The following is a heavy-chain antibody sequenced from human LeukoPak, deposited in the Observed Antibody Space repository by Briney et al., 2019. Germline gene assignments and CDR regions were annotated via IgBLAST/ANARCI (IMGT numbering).Heavy chain of an antibody. J-gene: IGHJ1*01. V-gene: IGHV3-9*01. CDR2: ISWNSGSI. Sequence: GGSLRLSCAASGFTFDDYAMHWVRQAPGKGLEWVSGISWNSGSIGYADSVKGRFTISRDNAKNSLYLQMNSLRAEDTALYYCAKGLLRAQYSSSWYSAEYFQHWGQGTLVTVSS. CDR3: AKGLLRAQYSSSWYSAEYFQH. CDR1: GFTFDDYA. D-gene: IGHD6-13*01.